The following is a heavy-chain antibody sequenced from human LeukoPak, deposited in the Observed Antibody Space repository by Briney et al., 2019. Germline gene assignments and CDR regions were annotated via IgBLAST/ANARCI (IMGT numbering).Heavy chain of an antibody. CDR1: GFTFSSFS. V-gene: IGHV3-21*05. Sequence: PGGSLRLSCAVSGFTFSSFSMNWVRQAPGKGLEWVSYIGIAGNIYYADSVKGRFTISRDNAKNSLYLQMNSLRAEDTAVYYCARVGPYGDSSGYYVFRAFDIWGQGTMVTVSS. J-gene: IGHJ3*02. D-gene: IGHD3-22*01. CDR3: ARVGPYGDSSGYYVFRAFDI. CDR2: IGIAGNI.